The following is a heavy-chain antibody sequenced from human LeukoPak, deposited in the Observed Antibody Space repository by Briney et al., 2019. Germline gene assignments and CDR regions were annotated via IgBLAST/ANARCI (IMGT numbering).Heavy chain of an antibody. Sequence: GGTLRLSCAASGFTFSSYEMNWVRQAPGKGLVWVSRINSDGSSTSYADSVKGRFTISRDNAKNTLYLHMNSLRAEDTAVYYCAKGDVGVTTFFDYWGQGTLVTVSS. CDR3: AKGDVGVTTFFDY. J-gene: IGHJ4*02. D-gene: IGHD1-26*01. CDR2: INSDGSST. CDR1: GFTFSSYE. V-gene: IGHV3-74*01.